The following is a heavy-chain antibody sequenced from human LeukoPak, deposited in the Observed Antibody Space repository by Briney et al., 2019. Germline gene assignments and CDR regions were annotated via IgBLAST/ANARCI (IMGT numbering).Heavy chain of an antibody. J-gene: IGHJ3*02. Sequence: ASVKASCKASGYIFTTYYMHWVRQAPGQGLEWMGVINPSDGSTNYAQKFQGRVTITTDESTSTAYMELSSLRSEDTAVYYCARDGLIAAAGTKVEEAFDIWGQGTMVTVSS. CDR2: INPSDGST. CDR1: GYIFTTYY. CDR3: ARDGLIAAAGTKVEEAFDI. D-gene: IGHD6-13*01. V-gene: IGHV1-46*01.